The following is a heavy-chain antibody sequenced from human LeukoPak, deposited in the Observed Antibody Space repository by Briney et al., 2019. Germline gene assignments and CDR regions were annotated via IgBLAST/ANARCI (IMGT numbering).Heavy chain of an antibody. V-gene: IGHV3-23*01. CDR2: ITGSGGST. CDR1: GFTFSSYA. D-gene: IGHD5-12*01. J-gene: IGHJ4*02. CDR3: AKDSGYDFLGADY. Sequence: GGSLRLSCAASGFTFSSYAMSWVRQAPGKGLEWVSAITGSGGSTYYADSVKGRFTISRDNSKNTLYLQMNSLTTEDTAVYYCAKDSGYDFLGADYWGQGTLVTVSS.